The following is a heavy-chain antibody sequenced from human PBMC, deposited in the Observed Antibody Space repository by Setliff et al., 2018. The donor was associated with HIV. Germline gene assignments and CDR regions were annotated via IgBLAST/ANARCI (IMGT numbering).Heavy chain of an antibody. J-gene: IGHJ3*01. CDR3: AKPRIFDSFDV. D-gene: IGHD2-15*01. Sequence: RASVKVSCKALTFLVTGYNIHWVRLAPGHGPEWLGRINPNNGGTDYAQKFQGRVTMSPDTSTNTVYLELKGLTSDDTAVYYCAKPRIFDSFDVWGPGTVVTVSS. V-gene: IGHV1-2*06. CDR1: TFLVTGYN. CDR2: INPNNGGT.